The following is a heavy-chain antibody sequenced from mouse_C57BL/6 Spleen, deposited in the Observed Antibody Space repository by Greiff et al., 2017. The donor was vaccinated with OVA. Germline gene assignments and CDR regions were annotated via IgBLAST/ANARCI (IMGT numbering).Heavy chain of an antibody. V-gene: IGHV1-76*01. J-gene: IGHJ2*01. CDR2: IYPGSGNT. CDR1: GYTFTDYY. Sequence: QVQLKESGAELVRPGASVKLSCKASGYTFTDYYINWVKQRPGQGLEWIARIYPGSGNTYYNEKFKGKATLTAEKSSSTAYMQLSSLTSEDSAVYFCARSTTVPYFDYWGQGTTLTVSS. D-gene: IGHD1-1*01. CDR3: ARSTTVPYFDY.